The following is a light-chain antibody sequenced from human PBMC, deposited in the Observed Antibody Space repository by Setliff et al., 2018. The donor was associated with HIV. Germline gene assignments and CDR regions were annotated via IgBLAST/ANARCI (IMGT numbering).Light chain of an antibody. J-gene: IGLJ1*01. CDR3: CSYAGSYTSYYV. V-gene: IGLV2-14*03. CDR2: DVS. CDR1: TSDVGAYDY. Sequence: QSALTQPASVSGSPGQSITISCTGTTSDVGAYDYVSWYQQHPGKAPRLLIYDVSDRSLGVSRRFSGSKSGNTASLTISGLQAEDEADYYCCSYAGSYTSYYVFGSGTKVTVL.